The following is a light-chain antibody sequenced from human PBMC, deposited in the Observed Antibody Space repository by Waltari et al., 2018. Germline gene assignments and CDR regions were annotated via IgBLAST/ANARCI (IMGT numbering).Light chain of an antibody. CDR2: EVS. CDR3: SSYTSSSTPHVV. Sequence: QSALPQPASVSGSPGQSITISCPGTSSDVGGYNYVSWYQQHPGKAPKLMIYEVSNRPSGVSNRFSGSKSGNTASLTISGLQAEDEADYYCSSYTSSSTPHVVFGGGTKLTVL. J-gene: IGLJ2*01. V-gene: IGLV2-14*01. CDR1: SSDVGGYNY.